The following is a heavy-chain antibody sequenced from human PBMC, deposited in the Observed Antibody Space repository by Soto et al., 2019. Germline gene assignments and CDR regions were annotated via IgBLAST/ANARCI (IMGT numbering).Heavy chain of an antibody. J-gene: IGHJ5*02. D-gene: IGHD2-15*01. CDR2: ISSSSSYI. Sequence: EVQLVESGGGLVKPGGSLRLSCAASGFTFSSYSMNWVRQAPGKGLEWVSSISSSSSYIYYADSVNGRFTISRDNAKNSLYLQMNSLRAEDTAVYYCARDHLKDIVVVVAATNWFDPWGQGTLVTVSS. CDR3: ARDHLKDIVVVVAATNWFDP. CDR1: GFTFSSYS. V-gene: IGHV3-21*01.